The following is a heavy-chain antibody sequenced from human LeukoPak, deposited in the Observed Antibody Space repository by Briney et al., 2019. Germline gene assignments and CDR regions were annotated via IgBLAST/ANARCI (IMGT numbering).Heavy chain of an antibody. CDR1: GYIFTDYY. CDR3: ARDGYCSGGSCYKSYYYYYYVDV. D-gene: IGHD2-15*01. V-gene: IGHV1/OR15-1*02. CDR2: INPNSGGT. J-gene: IGHJ6*03. Sequence: ASVKVSCKASGYIFTDYYMHWVRQAPGQELGWMGRINPNSGGTNYAQKFQGRVTMTRDTSISTAYTELSSLRSEDMATYYCARDGYCSGGSCYKSYYYYYYVDVWGKGTTVTISS.